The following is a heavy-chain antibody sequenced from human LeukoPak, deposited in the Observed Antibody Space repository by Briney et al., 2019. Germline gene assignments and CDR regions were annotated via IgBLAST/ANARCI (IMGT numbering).Heavy chain of an antibody. CDR3: ARDSTVTTNYYYFDY. V-gene: IGHV3-21*01. Sequence: PGGSLRLSCAASGFTFSSYSMNWVRQAPGKGLEWVSSISSSSSYIYYADSVKGRFTISRDNAKNSLYLQMNSLRAEDTAVYYCARDSTVTTNYYYFDYWGQGTLVTVSS. J-gene: IGHJ4*02. CDR1: GFTFSSYS. D-gene: IGHD4-17*01. CDR2: ISSSSSYI.